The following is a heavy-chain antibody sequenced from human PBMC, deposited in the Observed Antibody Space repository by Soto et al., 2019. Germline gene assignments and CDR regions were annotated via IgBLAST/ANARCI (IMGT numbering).Heavy chain of an antibody. Sequence: LSLTCTVSGGSIIPYYWTWVRQPPGRVLQWIGYIYYSGSANYNPSLQSRVTMSVDTSKNQFSLKLSSVTAADTAVYYCARAHYDGGTNLAMYYFDQGGQGTRVPV. CDR2: IYYSGSA. CDR1: GGSIIPYY. J-gene: IGHJ4*02. CDR3: ARAHYDGGTNLAMYYFDQ. D-gene: IGHD2-15*01. V-gene: IGHV4-59*01.